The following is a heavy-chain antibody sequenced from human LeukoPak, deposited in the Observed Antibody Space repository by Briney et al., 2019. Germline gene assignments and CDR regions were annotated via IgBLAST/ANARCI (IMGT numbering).Heavy chain of an antibody. V-gene: IGHV3-7*04. D-gene: IGHD5-12*01. Sequence: GGSLRLSCAASGFTFSNYYMNWVRQAPGKGLEWVANIKEDGSEKYYMDFVRGRFTISRDNAKNSLYLQMNSLRAEDTAVYYCARGGYSSYEYAFDIWGQGTMVTVSS. CDR2: IKEDGSEK. J-gene: IGHJ3*02. CDR1: GFTFSNYY. CDR3: ARGGYSSYEYAFDI.